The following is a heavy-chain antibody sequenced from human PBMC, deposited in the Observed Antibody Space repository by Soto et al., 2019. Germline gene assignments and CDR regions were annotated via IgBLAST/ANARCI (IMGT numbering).Heavy chain of an antibody. V-gene: IGHV4-34*01. Sequence: SETLSLTCAVYGGSFSGYYWSWIRQPPGKGLEWIGEINHSGSTNYNPSLKSRVTISVDTSKNQFSLKLSSVTAADTAVYYCARSASTMVRGVIRSRYFQRWGQGTLVTVSS. CDR2: INHSGST. D-gene: IGHD3-10*01. J-gene: IGHJ1*01. CDR1: GGSFSGYY. CDR3: ARSASTMVRGVIRSRYFQR.